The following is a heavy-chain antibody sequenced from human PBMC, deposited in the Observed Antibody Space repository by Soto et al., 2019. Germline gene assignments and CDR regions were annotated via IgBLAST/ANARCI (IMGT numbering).Heavy chain of an antibody. CDR1: GFTFNTYS. Sequence: QVQLEESGGGVVQPGRSLRLSCEASGFTFNTYSMHLVRQPPGKGLEWLAAIWYDGTQKYYADSVQGRFIISRDNSKKTLYLEMNSLRAEDTAVYYCARAGGTTVTGLWHFDSWGQGTLVTVSS. CDR2: IWYDGTQK. V-gene: IGHV3-33*01. CDR3: ARAGGTTVTGLWHFDS. D-gene: IGHD4-17*01. J-gene: IGHJ4*02.